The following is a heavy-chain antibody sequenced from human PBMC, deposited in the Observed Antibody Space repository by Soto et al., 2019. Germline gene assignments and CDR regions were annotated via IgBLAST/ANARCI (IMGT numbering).Heavy chain of an antibody. D-gene: IGHD2-2*01. CDR1: GFTFSSYG. CDR3: ASTSCYSC. Sequence: GGSLRLSCAASGFTFSSYGMHWVRQAPGKGLEWVAVISYDGSNKYYADSVKGRFTISRDNSKNTLYLQMNSLRAEDTAVYYCASTSCYSCWGQGTLVTVSS. J-gene: IGHJ4*02. V-gene: IGHV3-30*03. CDR2: ISYDGSNK.